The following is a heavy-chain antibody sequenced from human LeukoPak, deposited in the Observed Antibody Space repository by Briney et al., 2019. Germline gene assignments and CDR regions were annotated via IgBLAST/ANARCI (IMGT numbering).Heavy chain of an antibody. CDR3: ARAGGYVSGYYFDY. D-gene: IGHD5-12*01. Sequence: SETLSLTCTVSDGSISSYYWSWIRQPPGKGLEWIGYIYYSGSTNYNPSLKSRVTISVDTSKNQFSLKLSSVTAADTAVYYCARAGGYVSGYYFDYWGQGTLVTVSS. V-gene: IGHV4-59*01. J-gene: IGHJ4*02. CDR1: DGSISSYY. CDR2: IYYSGST.